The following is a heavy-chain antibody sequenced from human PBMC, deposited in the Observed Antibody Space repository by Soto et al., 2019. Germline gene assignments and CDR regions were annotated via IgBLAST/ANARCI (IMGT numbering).Heavy chain of an antibody. J-gene: IGHJ4*02. D-gene: IGHD3-22*01. CDR1: GYTFTSYD. V-gene: IGHV1-18*01. Sequence: ASVKVSCKASGYTFTSYDISWVRQAPGQGLEWMGWISGYNGNTKYAQKLQGRVTVTTDTSTSTAYMELRSLISDDTAVYYCARTTAYETSGYYYHTYWGQGTQVTVSS. CDR2: ISGYNGNT. CDR3: ARTTAYETSGYYYHTY.